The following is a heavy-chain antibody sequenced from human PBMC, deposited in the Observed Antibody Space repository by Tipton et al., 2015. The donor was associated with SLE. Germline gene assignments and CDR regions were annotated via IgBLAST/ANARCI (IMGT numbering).Heavy chain of an antibody. CDR3: ARHEDYYGSGSYRY. J-gene: IGHJ4*02. CDR2: IYTSGST. Sequence: TLSLTCTVSGGSISSYYWSWIRQPAGKGLEWIGRIYTSGSTNYNPSLKSRVTISVDTSKNQFSLKLSSVTAADTAVYYCARHEDYYGSGSYRYWGQGTLVTVSS. CDR1: GGSISSYY. V-gene: IGHV4-4*07. D-gene: IGHD3-10*01.